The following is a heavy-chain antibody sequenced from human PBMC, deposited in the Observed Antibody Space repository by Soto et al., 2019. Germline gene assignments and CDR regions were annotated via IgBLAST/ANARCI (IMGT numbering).Heavy chain of an antibody. D-gene: IGHD6-13*01. Sequence: PGGSLRLSCAASGFTFSSYGMHWVRQAPGKGLEWVAVIWYDGSNKYYADSVKGRFTISRDNSKNTLYLQMNSLRAEDTAVYYCARDGRVGYPGIAAAGDYFDIWGQGTMVTVSS. J-gene: IGHJ3*02. CDR1: GFTFSSYG. CDR2: IWYDGSNK. CDR3: ARDGRVGYPGIAAAGDYFDI. V-gene: IGHV3-33*01.